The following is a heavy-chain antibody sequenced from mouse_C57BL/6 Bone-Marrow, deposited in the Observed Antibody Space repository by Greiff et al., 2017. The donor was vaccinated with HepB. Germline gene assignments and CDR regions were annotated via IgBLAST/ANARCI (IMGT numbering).Heavy chain of an antibody. J-gene: IGHJ4*01. CDR2: ISSGGSYT. CDR1: GFTFSSYG. D-gene: IGHD2-3*01. Sequence: EVQGVESGGDLVKPGGSLKLSCAASGFTFSSYGMSWVRQTPDKRLEWVATISSGGSYTYYPDSVKGRFTISRDNAKNTLYLQMSSLTSEDTAVYYCARREDGYYDAMDYWGQGTSVTVSS. CDR3: ARREDGYYDAMDY. V-gene: IGHV5-6*01.